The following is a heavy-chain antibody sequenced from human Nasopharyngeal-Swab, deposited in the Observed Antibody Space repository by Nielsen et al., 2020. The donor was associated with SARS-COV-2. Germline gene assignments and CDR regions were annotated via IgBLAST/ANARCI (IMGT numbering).Heavy chain of an antibody. D-gene: IGHD2-15*01. CDR1: GFTFSSYS. J-gene: IGHJ6*02. CDR3: ARDQGYCSGGSCYYYYGMDV. Sequence: EGSLRLSCAASGFTFSSYSMNWVRQAPGKGLEWVSSISSSSSYIYYADSVKGRFTISRDNAKNSLYLQMNSLRAEDTAVYYCARDQGYCSGGSCYYYYGMDVWGQGTTVTVSS. V-gene: IGHV3-21*01. CDR2: ISSSSSYI.